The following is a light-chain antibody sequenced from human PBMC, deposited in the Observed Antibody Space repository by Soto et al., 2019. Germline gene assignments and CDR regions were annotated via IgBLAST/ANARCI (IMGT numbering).Light chain of an antibody. Sequence: DIQMTQSPSSLSASVGDRVTITCQASQDISNYLNWYQQKPGKAPKLLIYDASNLETGFPSRFSGSGSGTDVTFTISSLQPEDIATYYCQQYDDLPFPFGGGDKVEIK. CDR1: QDISNY. J-gene: IGKJ4*01. V-gene: IGKV1-33*01. CDR2: DAS. CDR3: QQYDDLPFP.